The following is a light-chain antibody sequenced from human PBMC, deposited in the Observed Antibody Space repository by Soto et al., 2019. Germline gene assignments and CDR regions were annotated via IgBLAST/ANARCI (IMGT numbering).Light chain of an antibody. CDR1: QSVSDMY. Sequence: EIVLTQSPGTLSLSPGERATLSCRASQSVSDMYLSWNQQKADQAPSLLTHASNRATGIPYRFSGSGSGTDFTLTIIRLEHEDFSVYYCQHYGTSALFGPGTKVEIK. V-gene: IGKV3-20*01. J-gene: IGKJ3*01. CDR3: QHYGTSAL. CDR2: AS.